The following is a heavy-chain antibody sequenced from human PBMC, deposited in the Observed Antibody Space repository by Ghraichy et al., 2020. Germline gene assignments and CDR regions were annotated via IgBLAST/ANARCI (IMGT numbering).Heavy chain of an antibody. CDR3: ARGPVATTPGPDEDIVVVVAATAFDY. V-gene: IGHV4-34*01. Sequence: SETLSLTCAVYGGSFSGYYWSWIRQPPGKGLEWIGEINHSGSTNYNPSLKSRVTISVDTSKNQFSLKLSSVTAADTAVYYCARGPVATTPGPDEDIVVVVAATAFDYWGQGTLVTVPS. D-gene: IGHD2-15*01. CDR1: GGSFSGYY. J-gene: IGHJ4*02. CDR2: INHSGST.